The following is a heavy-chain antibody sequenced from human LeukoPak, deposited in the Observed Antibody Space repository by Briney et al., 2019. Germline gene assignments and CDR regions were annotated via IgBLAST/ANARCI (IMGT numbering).Heavy chain of an antibody. CDR1: GGSISSYY. J-gene: IGHJ4*02. V-gene: IGHV4-59*01. CDR2: IYYSGST. D-gene: IGHD1-7*01. CDR3: ARCDWNYDFDY. Sequence: PSETLSLTCTVSGGSISSYYWSWIRQPPGKGLEWIGYIYYSGSTNYNPSLKSRVTISVDTSKNQFSLKLSSVTAADTAVYYCARCDWNYDFDYWGQGTLVTVSS.